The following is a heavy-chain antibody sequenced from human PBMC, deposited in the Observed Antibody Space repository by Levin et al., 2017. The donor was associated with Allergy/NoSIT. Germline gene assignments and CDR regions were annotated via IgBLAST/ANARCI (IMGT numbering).Heavy chain of an antibody. V-gene: IGHV3-53*01. Sequence: SCAASGFTVSSNYMSWVRQAPGKGLEWVSIIYTGGNTYYANSVRGRFIISRDDSKNTLYLQMNTLRAEDTAVYYCARDSRIEAAGRRDYYYGMDVWGQGTTVTVSS. D-gene: IGHD6-13*01. CDR2: IYTGGNT. CDR3: ARDSRIEAAGRRDYYYGMDV. J-gene: IGHJ6*02. CDR1: GFTVSSNY.